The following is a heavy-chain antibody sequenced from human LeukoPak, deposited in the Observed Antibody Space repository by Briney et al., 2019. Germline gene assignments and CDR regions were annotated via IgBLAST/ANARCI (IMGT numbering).Heavy chain of an antibody. D-gene: IGHD3-3*01. CDR1: GGTFSSYA. V-gene: IGHV1-69*05. J-gene: IGHJ4*02. Sequence: SVKVSCKASGGTFSSYAISWVRQAPGQGLEWMGGIIPIFGTANYAQKFQGRVTITTDESTSTAYMELSSLRSEDTAVYYCATAYYEFWSGYPPLFDYWGQGTLVTVSS. CDR3: ATAYYEFWSGYPPLFDY. CDR2: IIPIFGTA.